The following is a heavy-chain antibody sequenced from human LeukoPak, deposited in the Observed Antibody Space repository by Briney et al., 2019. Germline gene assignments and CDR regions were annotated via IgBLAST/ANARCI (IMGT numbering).Heavy chain of an antibody. V-gene: IGHV4-34*01. Sequence: SETLSLTCAVSGGSFSGYYWSWIRQPPGKGLEWIGEINHSGSTNYNPSLKSRVTISVDTSKNQFSLKLSSVTAAGTAVYYCASSRIRPLDYWGQGTLVTVSS. CDR1: GGSFSGYY. J-gene: IGHJ4*02. CDR3: ASSRIRPLDY. D-gene: IGHD1-14*01. CDR2: INHSGST.